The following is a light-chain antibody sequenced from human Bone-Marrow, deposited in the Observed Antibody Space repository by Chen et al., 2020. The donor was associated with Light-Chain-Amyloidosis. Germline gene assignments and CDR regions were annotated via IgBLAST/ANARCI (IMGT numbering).Light chain of an antibody. CDR1: SSNIGAGYD. V-gene: IGLV1-40*01. J-gene: IGLJ2*01. Sequence: QSLLTQPPSVSGAPGQRVTISCTGSSSNIGAGYDVHWYQQLPGIAPKLPIYGNNNRPSGVPNRFSGYKAGTSASLAITGLQAEDEADYYCQSYDLSLYGAGFGGGPRVTFL. CDR3: QSYDLSLYGAG. CDR2: GNN.